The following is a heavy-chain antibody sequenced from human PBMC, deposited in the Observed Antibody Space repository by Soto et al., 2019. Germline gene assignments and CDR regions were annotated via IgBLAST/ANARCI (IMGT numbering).Heavy chain of an antibody. CDR1: GFTFSSYS. V-gene: IGHV3-48*02. CDR2: ISSSSSTI. CDR3: ARVADYYDSSGYSPDAFDI. Sequence: EVQLVESGGGLVQPGGSLRLSCAASGFTFSSYSMNWVRQAPGKGLEWVSYISSSSSTIYYADSVKGRCTISRDNAKNSLYLQMHSLRDEDTVVYYCARVADYYDSSGYSPDAFDIWGQGTMVTVSS. D-gene: IGHD3-22*01. J-gene: IGHJ3*02.